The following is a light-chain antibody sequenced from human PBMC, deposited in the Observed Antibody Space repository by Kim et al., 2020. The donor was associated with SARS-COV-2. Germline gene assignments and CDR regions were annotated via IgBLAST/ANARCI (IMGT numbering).Light chain of an antibody. CDR2: GAS. V-gene: IGKV3-20*01. J-gene: IGKJ2*01. Sequence: EIVLTQSPGTLSLSPGERATLSCRASQSVSSNFLAWYQQKPGQAPRLLIYGASSRATGIPDTFSGSGSGTDFTLTISRLEPEDFVVYYCHQYGRSPYTFGQGTKLAI. CDR3: HQYGRSPYT. CDR1: QSVSSNF.